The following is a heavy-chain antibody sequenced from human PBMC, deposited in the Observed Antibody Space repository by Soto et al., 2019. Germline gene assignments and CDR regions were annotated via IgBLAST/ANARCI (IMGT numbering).Heavy chain of an antibody. CDR1: GFTFSSYA. D-gene: IGHD1-1*01. Sequence: GGSLRLSCAASGFTFSSYAMSWVRQAPGKGLEWVSAISGGGGSTYYADSVKGRFTISRDNSKNTLYLQMNSLRAEDTAVYYCAKNLQLEEMFDYWGQGTLVTVSS. CDR3: AKNLQLEEMFDY. J-gene: IGHJ4*02. V-gene: IGHV3-23*01. CDR2: ISGGGGST.